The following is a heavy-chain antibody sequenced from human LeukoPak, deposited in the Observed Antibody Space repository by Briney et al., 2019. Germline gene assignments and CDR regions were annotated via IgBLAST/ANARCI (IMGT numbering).Heavy chain of an antibody. CDR2: ISWRSGTI. V-gene: IGHV3-9*01. CDR3: ARANRGAFDQ. D-gene: IGHD1-26*01. CDR1: GFIFDDYA. J-gene: IGHJ4*02. Sequence: GRSLRLSCEGSGFIFDDYAMHWVRQVPGKGLEWVSSISWRSGTIGYADSVKGRFTISRDNSKNTLYLQMNTLRGDDTAVYYCARANRGAFDQWGQGTLVTVSS.